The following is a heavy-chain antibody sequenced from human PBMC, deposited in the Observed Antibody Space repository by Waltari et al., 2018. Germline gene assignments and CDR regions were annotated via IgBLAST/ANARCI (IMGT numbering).Heavy chain of an antibody. Sequence: QVQLVLSGAELTNPRASVTVSFNSSGSTFTAYSILWFLPSPGQGLEWMGWSNPNSGGTNYAQKFQGRVTMTRDTSISTAYMELSRLRSDDTAVYYCASFGYNHFDYWGQGTLVTVSS. J-gene: IGHJ4*02. CDR3: ASFGYNHFDY. CDR2: SNPNSGGT. V-gene: IGHV1-2*02. D-gene: IGHD5-12*01. CDR1: GSTFTAYS.